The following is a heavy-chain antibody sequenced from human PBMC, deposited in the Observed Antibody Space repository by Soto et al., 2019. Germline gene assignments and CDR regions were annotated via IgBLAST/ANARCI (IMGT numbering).Heavy chain of an antibody. D-gene: IGHD3-3*01. CDR1: GFTFSSYA. CDR3: AKWGGGDFWSGYYWFDP. V-gene: IGHV3-23*01. CDR2: ISGSGGST. J-gene: IGHJ5*02. Sequence: EVQLLESGGGLVQPGGSLRPSVEASGFTFSSYAMGWGRQAPGKGLEWVSAISGSGGSTLYADAVKGRFTISRDNSKNTLYLQVYWVRAEDTAVYYCAKWGGGDFWSGYYWFDPWGQGTLVTVSS.